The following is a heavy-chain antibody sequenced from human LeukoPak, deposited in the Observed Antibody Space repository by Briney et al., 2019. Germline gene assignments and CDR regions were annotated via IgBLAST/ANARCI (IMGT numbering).Heavy chain of an antibody. Sequence: ASVKVSCKASGYTFTDYYMHWVRQAPEQGLEWMGWIYPKSGATNSAQKFQGRVTMTRDTSISTAYLEVTRLNSDDTAVFYCARSVSSSHYWYFDLWGRGTLVTVSS. D-gene: IGHD6-6*01. J-gene: IGHJ2*01. V-gene: IGHV1-2*02. CDR3: ARSVSSSHYWYFDL. CDR1: GYTFTDYY. CDR2: IYPKSGAT.